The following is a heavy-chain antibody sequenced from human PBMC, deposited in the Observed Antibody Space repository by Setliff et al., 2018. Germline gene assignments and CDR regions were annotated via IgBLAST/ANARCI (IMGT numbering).Heavy chain of an antibody. CDR3: ARTWGSRSYYYYYYMDV. J-gene: IGHJ6*03. D-gene: IGHD7-27*01. V-gene: IGHV1-2*02. CDR1: GYTFTGYY. Sequence: GASVKVSCKASGYTFTGYYMHWVRQAPGQGLEWMGWINPNSGGTNYAQKFQGRVTMTRDTSISTAYMELSRLRSDDTAVYYCARTWGSRSYYYYYYMDVWGKGTTVTVSS. CDR2: INPNSGGT.